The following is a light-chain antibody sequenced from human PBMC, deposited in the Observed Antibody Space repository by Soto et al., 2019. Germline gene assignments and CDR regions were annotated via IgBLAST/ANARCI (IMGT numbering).Light chain of an antibody. J-gene: IGKJ3*01. CDR2: AAS. V-gene: IGKV1-27*01. Sequence: DIQMTQSPSSLSASVGDRVTITCRASQGISNYLAWYQQKPGKVPKLLIHAASTLQSGVPSRFSGSGSGTDFTLTISIMQPEDVETYYFQKYNSAPLTFGPGTKVDIK. CDR1: QGISNY. CDR3: QKYNSAPLT.